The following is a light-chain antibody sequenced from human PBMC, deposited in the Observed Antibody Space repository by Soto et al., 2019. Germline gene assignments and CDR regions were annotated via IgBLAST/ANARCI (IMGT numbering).Light chain of an antibody. V-gene: IGKV1-27*01. CDR2: AAS. Sequence: DIQMTQSPSSLSSSVGDRVTITCRASQGISNNLAWYQQKPGQVPNLLIYAASTVQSGVPSRLSGSGSGTAFSLTISSLQAEDVATYYCQTHNGAPQTFGQGTKVEIK. J-gene: IGKJ1*01. CDR1: QGISNN. CDR3: QTHNGAPQT.